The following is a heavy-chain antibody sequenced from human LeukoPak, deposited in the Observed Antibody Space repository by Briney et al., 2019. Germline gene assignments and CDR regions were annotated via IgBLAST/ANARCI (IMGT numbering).Heavy chain of an antibody. CDR1: GGTFSSYA. J-gene: IGHJ4*02. V-gene: IGHV1-69*13. CDR2: IIPIFGTA. Sequence: SVKVSCKASGGTFSSYAISWVRQAPGQGLEWMGGIIPIFGTANYAQKFQGRVTITADESTSTAYMELSSLRSEDTAVYYCAAERVLSVAKNVVGYFDYWGQGTLVTVSS. D-gene: IGHD2-15*01. CDR3: AAERVLSVAKNVVGYFDY.